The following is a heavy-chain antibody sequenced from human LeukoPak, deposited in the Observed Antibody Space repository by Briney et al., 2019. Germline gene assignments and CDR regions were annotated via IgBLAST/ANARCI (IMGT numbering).Heavy chain of an antibody. CDR3: AKSAAARYYYYYYMDV. D-gene: IGHD6-13*01. CDR2: ISGSGGST. CDR1: GFTFSSYA. J-gene: IGHJ6*03. Sequence: GGSLRPSCAASGFTFSSYAMSWVRQAPGKGLEWVSAISGSGGSTYYADSVKGRFTISRDNSKNTLYLQMNSLRAEDTAVYYCAKSAAARYYYYYYMDVWGKGTTVTVSS. V-gene: IGHV3-23*01.